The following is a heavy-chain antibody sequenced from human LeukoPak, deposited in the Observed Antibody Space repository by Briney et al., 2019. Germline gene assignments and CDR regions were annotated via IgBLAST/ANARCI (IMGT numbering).Heavy chain of an antibody. D-gene: IGHD3-22*01. CDR1: GGSISSGFYY. Sequence: SQTLSLTCSVSGGSISSGFYYWGWIRQHPGKGLEWIGYIYYSGSTYYNPSLRSRVSISGDTTKNQFSLKLTSVTAADTAVYYCATTFNYYDSSGWGLNYFDYWGQGNLVTVSS. CDR3: ATTFNYYDSSGWGLNYFDY. CDR2: IYYSGST. J-gene: IGHJ4*02. V-gene: IGHV4-31*03.